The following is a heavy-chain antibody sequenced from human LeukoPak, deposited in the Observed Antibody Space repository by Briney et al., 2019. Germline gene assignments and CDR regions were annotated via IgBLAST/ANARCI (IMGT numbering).Heavy chain of an antibody. V-gene: IGHV4-34*01. CDR1: GGSFSGYY. J-gene: IGHJ5*02. Sequence: SETLSLTCAVYGGSFSGYYWSWIRQPPGKGLEWIGEINHSGSTNYNPSLKSRVTISVDTSKNQFSLKLSSVTAADTAVYYCARVLRYSSGSDWFDPWGQGTLVTVSS. CDR2: INHSGST. D-gene: IGHD6-19*01. CDR3: ARVLRYSSGSDWFDP.